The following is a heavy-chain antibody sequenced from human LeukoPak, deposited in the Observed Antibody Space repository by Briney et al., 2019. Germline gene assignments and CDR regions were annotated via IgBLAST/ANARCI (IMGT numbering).Heavy chain of an antibody. J-gene: IGHJ4*02. D-gene: IGHD6-19*01. V-gene: IGHV1-2*02. Sequence: ASVKVSCTTSGYTFSGHYIHWVRQAPGQGLEWMGWINPNSGDTNNAQKFQGRVTMTRDTSISTAFMELNTLRSDDTAVYYCARVTVPGAIAYWGQGTLVTVSS. CDR1: GYTFSGHY. CDR2: INPNSGDT. CDR3: ARVTVPGAIAY.